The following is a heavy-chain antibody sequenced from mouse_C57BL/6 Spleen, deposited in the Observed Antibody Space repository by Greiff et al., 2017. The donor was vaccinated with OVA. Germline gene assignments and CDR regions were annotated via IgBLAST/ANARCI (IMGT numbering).Heavy chain of an antibody. D-gene: IGHD2-4*01. CDR1: GYTFTSYW. V-gene: IGHV1-69*01. CDR3: ARYDYENDFDD. CDR2: IDPSDSYT. J-gene: IGHJ2*01. Sequence: QVQLQQPGAELVMPGASVKLSCKASGYTFTSYWMHWVKQRPGQGLAWIGVIDPSDSYTNYNQKFKGKSTLTVDKSSSTAYMQLSSLTSEDSAVDYCARYDYENDFDDWGQGTTLTVSS.